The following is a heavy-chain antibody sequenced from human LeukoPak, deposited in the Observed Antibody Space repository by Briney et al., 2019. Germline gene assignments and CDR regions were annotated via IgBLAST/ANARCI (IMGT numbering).Heavy chain of an antibody. CDR1: GGSISSYY. CDR2: IYYSGST. CDR3: ARIYSSGWYSYYYYMDV. Sequence: PSETLSLTCTVSGGSISSYYWSWIRQPPGKGLEWIGYIYYSGSTNYNHSLKSRVTISVDTSKNQFSLKLSSVTAADTAVYYCARIYSSGWYSYYYYMDVWGKGTTVTVSS. D-gene: IGHD6-19*01. J-gene: IGHJ6*03. V-gene: IGHV4-59*01.